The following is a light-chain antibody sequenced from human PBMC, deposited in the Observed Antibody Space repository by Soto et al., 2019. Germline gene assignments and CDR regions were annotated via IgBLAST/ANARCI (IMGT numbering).Light chain of an antibody. CDR2: KAS. CDR1: QPISSW. Sequence: VKMTHSVSAVSGSVKDRVTITCRAIQPISSWLAWYQQKPGKAPKLLISKASNIDSGVPSRFSGSGSGTEFNLTISSLQPEDFATYYCPQYDSFLRTFGQGTKVDIK. J-gene: IGKJ1*01. CDR3: PQYDSFLRT. V-gene: IGKV1-5*03.